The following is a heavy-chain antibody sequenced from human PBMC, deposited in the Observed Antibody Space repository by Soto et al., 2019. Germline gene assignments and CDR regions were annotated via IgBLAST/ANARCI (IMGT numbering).Heavy chain of an antibody. CDR3: ERAEFRAYLGYCSSTMCNRAFDS. CDR2: ISAYNGNT. CDR1: GYTFTSYG. D-gene: IGHD2-2*01. V-gene: IGHV1-18*01. Sequence: ASVKVSCKASGYTFTSYGISWVRQAPGQGLEWMGWISAYNGNTNYAQKLQGRVTMTTDTSTSTAYMELRSLRSEGTALYSCERAEFRAYLGYCSSTMCNRAFDSWG. J-gene: IGHJ3*02.